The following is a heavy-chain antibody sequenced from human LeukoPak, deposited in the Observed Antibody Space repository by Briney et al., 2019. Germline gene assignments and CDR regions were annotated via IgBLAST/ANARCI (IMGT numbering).Heavy chain of an antibody. CDR3: ARDMDSGPDFFDY. CDR2: INPHSGGT. D-gene: IGHD1-26*01. J-gene: IGHJ4*02. Sequence: ASVKVSCNASGYTFTDYYRHCLRQAPGQRLEWRGWINPHSGGTDHAQKFQGRVTMTRATSISTAYMELSRMRSDETAVYYCARDMDSGPDFFDYWGLGTLVTVSS. CDR1: GYTFTDYY. V-gene: IGHV1-2*02.